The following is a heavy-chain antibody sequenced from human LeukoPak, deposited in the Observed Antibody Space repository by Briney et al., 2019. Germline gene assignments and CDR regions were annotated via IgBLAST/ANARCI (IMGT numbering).Heavy chain of an antibody. Sequence: PGWSLTLSCAASGFTFSSYALSWVRQAPGRGLAGVSAISGSGGSTYYADSVKGRFTISRDNSKNTLYLQMNSLRAEDTAVYYCAKVGYSYDYYFDYWGQGTLVTVSS. V-gene: IGHV3-23*01. CDR3: AKVGYSYDYYFDY. CDR2: ISGSGGST. D-gene: IGHD5-18*01. CDR1: GFTFSSYA. J-gene: IGHJ4*02.